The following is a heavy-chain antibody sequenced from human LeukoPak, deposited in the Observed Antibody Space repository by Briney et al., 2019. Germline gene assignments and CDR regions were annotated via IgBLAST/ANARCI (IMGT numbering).Heavy chain of an antibody. V-gene: IGHV1-46*01. D-gene: IGHD3-9*01. CDR1: GYTFTSYY. J-gene: IGHJ6*02. CDR3: ARARLTHYYYYYGMDV. Sequence: ASVKVSCKASGYTFTSYYMHWVRQAPGQGLEWMGIINPSGGSTSYAQKFQGRVTMTRDTSTSTVYMELSSLRSEDTAVSYCARARLTHYYYYYGMDVWGQGTTVTVSS. CDR2: INPSGGST.